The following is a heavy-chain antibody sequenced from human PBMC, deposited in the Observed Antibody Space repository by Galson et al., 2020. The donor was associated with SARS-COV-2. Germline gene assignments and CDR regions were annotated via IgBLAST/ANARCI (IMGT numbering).Heavy chain of an antibody. D-gene: IGHD3-3*02. V-gene: IGHV4-59*08. CDR3: AKLAEGRRTSEDY. CDR1: RASISGHH. CDR2: FSNSGSA. Sequence: ETSETLSLPCTVIRASISGHHWSWIRQPPGKGLEGLGYFSNSGSANYNPSLKSRVTISLDTLKKQFSLKEKSATAADTAVYYCAKLAEGRRTSEDYWGQGTLVTVSS. J-gene: IGHJ4*02.